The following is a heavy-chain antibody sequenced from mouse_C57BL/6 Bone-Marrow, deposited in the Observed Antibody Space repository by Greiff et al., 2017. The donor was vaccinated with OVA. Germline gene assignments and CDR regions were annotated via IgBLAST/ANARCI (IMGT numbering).Heavy chain of an antibody. CDR1: GYSFTGYY. CDR2: INPSTGGT. J-gene: IGHJ4*01. Sequence: SGPELVKPGASVKISCKASGYSFTGYYMNWVKQSPEKSLEWIGEINPSTGGTTYNQKFKAKATLTVDKSSSTAYMQLKSLTSEDSAVYYCARWDDYDRDAMDYWGQGTSVTVSS. V-gene: IGHV1-42*01. D-gene: IGHD2-4*01. CDR3: ARWDDYDRDAMDY.